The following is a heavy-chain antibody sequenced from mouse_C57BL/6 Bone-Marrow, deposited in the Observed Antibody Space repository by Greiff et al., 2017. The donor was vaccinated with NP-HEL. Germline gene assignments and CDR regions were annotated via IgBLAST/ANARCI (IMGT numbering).Heavy chain of an antibody. J-gene: IGHJ2*01. CDR2: IYPGSGST. D-gene: IGHD3-1*01. V-gene: IGHV1-55*01. Sequence: LVESGAELVKPGASVKMSCKASGYTFTSYWITWVKQRPGQGLEWIGDIYPGSGSTNYNEKFKSKATLTVDTSSSTAYMQLSSLTSEDSAVYYCARSLGPLDYWGQGTTLTVSS. CDR1: GYTFTSYW. CDR3: ARSLGPLDY.